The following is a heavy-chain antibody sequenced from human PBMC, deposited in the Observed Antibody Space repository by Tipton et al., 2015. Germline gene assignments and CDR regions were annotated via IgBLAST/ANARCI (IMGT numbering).Heavy chain of an antibody. Sequence: SLRLSCAGSGYTFSSYAMSWVRQAPGKGLERVSAISGSGDSTYYADSVRGRFTISRDSSKNTLYLQMNGLRSEDTAVYYCAKAHNMVATGGNYWGQGTLVTVSS. J-gene: IGHJ4*02. CDR2: ISGSGDST. V-gene: IGHV3-23*01. CDR3: AKAHNMVATGGNY. CDR1: GYTFSSYA. D-gene: IGHD5-12*01.